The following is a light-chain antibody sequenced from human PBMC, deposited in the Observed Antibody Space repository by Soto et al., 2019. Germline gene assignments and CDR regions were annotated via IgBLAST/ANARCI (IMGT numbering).Light chain of an antibody. V-gene: IGKV1-39*01. CDR3: QQSYSTPQT. Sequence: DIQMTQSPSSLSASVGDRVTITCRASQSIGSYFNWYQQKPGKAPKLLIYAASALESGVPSRCSGSGSGTDFTLTISSLQPEDFATYYCQQSYSTPQTFGQGTKVDI. J-gene: IGKJ1*01. CDR1: QSIGSY. CDR2: AAS.